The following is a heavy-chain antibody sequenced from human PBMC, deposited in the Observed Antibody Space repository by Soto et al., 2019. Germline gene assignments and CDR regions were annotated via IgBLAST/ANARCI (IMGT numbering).Heavy chain of an antibody. CDR3: AKSSSTSAITDDDY. Sequence: EVQLLESGGGLVQPGGSLRLSCAASGFTFSSYAMSWVRQAPGKGLEWVSSITDSGDITYYADSVKGRFTIFRDSSKNTLYLQMNSLRAEDTAVYYCAKSSSTSAITDDDYWGQGTLVTVSS. CDR2: ITDSGDIT. J-gene: IGHJ4*02. CDR1: GFTFSSYA. V-gene: IGHV3-23*01. D-gene: IGHD6-13*01.